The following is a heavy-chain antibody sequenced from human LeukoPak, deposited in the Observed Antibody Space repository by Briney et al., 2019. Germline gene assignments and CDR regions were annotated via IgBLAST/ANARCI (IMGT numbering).Heavy chain of an antibody. CDR2: IYPGDSDT. CDR3: ARQVDSSGYYLDY. Sequence: GESLKISCKGSGYSFTSYWIGWVRQLPGKGLEWMGIIYPGDSDTRYSPSFQGQVTISADKSISTAYLQWSSLKASDTAMYYCARQVDSSGYYLDYWGQGTLVTVSS. D-gene: IGHD3-22*01. V-gene: IGHV5-51*01. CDR1: GYSFTSYW. J-gene: IGHJ4*02.